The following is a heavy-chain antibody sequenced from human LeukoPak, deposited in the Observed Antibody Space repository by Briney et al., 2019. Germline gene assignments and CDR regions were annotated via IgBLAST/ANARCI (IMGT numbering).Heavy chain of an antibody. D-gene: IGHD2-15*01. CDR1: GFAFSSYG. Sequence: GGSLRLSCAASGFAFSSYGMHWVRQAPGKGLEWVAVIWYDGSNKYYTDSVKGRFTISRDNIKNTLYLQMNSLRAEDTAVYYCARGQYSPDYWGQGTLVTVSS. CDR2: IWYDGSNK. V-gene: IGHV3-33*01. J-gene: IGHJ4*02. CDR3: ARGQYSPDY.